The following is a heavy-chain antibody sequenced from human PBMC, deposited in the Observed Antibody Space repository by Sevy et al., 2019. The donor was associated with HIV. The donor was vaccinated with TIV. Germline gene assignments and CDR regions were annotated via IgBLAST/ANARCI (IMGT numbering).Heavy chain of an antibody. J-gene: IGHJ3*02. Sequence: ASVKVSCKVSGYTLIKLCMHWVRQAPGKGLEWMGSFDPEDGETSYAQKFQGRLTMTEDTSTDTAYMDLSSLRSEDTAVYYCARPYGSGSWEAFDIWGQGTMVTVSS. CDR1: GYTLIKLC. CDR3: ARPYGSGSWEAFDI. V-gene: IGHV1-24*01. CDR2: FDPEDGET. D-gene: IGHD3-10*01.